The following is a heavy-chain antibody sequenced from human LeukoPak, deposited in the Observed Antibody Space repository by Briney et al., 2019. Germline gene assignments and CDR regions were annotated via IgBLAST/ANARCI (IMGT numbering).Heavy chain of an antibody. Sequence: ASVKVSRKASGYTFAAYYLHWVRQAPGQGLEWMGWINPNNGGTRYAPKFQGRVTMTRDTSISTAYMELSGLRSDDTAVFYCARDLRLIEDVAFYDSWGQGTLVTVSS. V-gene: IGHV1-2*02. CDR3: ARDLRLIEDVAFYDS. J-gene: IGHJ4*02. D-gene: IGHD2/OR15-2a*01. CDR2: INPNNGGT. CDR1: GYTFAAYY.